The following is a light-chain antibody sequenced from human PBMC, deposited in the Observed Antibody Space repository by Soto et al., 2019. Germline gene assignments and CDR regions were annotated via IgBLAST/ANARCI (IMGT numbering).Light chain of an antibody. CDR3: QSYDKSLSGSV. CDR1: RSNIGAGPD. V-gene: IGLV1-40*01. Sequence: QLVLTQPPSVSGAPGQRVTISCTGSRSNIGAGPDVHWYQQVPGTAPKVLIFGNNKRPSGVPDRFSGSKSGASASLAITGLQAEDEAYYYCQSYDKSLSGSVFGGGTKVTVL. CDR2: GNN. J-gene: IGLJ3*02.